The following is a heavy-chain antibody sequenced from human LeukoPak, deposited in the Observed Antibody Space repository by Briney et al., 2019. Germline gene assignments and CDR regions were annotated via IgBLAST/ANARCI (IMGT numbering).Heavy chain of an antibody. CDR2: LSGSGGST. CDR3: AKGHCSGYYDWYFDL. CDR1: GFTFSSYA. Sequence: TGGSLRLSCAASGFTFSSYAMSWVRQAPGKGLELVSALSGSGGSTYYADSVKGRFTISRDNSKNTLYLQMYSRRAEDTALYYYAKGHCSGYYDWYFDLWGSGTLDSV. J-gene: IGHJ2*01. D-gene: IGHD3-3*01. V-gene: IGHV3-23*01.